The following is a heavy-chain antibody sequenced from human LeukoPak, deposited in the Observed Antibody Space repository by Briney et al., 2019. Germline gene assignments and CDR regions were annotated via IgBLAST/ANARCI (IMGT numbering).Heavy chain of an antibody. V-gene: IGHV1-69-2*01. CDR1: GYTFTDYY. CDR3: ATDPTTPGHYYYIDV. Sequence: TVKLSCKVSGYTFTDYYMNWGPQAPGKGGEGRGVVDPEDGETIYADKFQGTVALTAATSTDTSYMELSSLRSEATAVYYCATDPTTPGHYYYIDVWGKGTTVTVSS. D-gene: IGHD1-1*01. CDR2: VDPEDGET. J-gene: IGHJ6*03.